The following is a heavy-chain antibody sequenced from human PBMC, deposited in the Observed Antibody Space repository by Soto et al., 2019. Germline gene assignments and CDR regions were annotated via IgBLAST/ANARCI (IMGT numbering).Heavy chain of an antibody. CDR1: GFTFRSYA. J-gene: IGHJ4*02. CDR2: MWYDGSNQ. Sequence: QVQLVESGGGVVQPGESLRLACAASGFTFRSYAMHWVRQTPRKGLEWVAIMWYDGSNQYYADSVKGRFTISRDNSNSTLYLAMNSLRVEDTAVYYCASDRNYGGTSPYFDYWGQGVLVTVSS. D-gene: IGHD4-17*01. CDR3: ASDRNYGGTSPYFDY. V-gene: IGHV3-33*01.